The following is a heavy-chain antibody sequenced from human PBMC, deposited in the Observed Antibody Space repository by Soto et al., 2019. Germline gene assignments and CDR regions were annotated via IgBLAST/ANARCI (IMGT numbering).Heavy chain of an antibody. J-gene: IGHJ3*02. CDR3: ARVGVVVVLMDDAFDI. D-gene: IGHD2-2*01. CDR1: GDSVSSNSAA. Sequence: PSQTLSLTCAISGDSVSSNSAAWNWIRQSPSRGLEWLGRTYYRSKWYNDYAVSVKSRITINPDTSKNQFFLQLNSVTPEDTAVYYCARVGVVVVLMDDAFDIWGQGTMVTVSS. V-gene: IGHV6-1*01. CDR2: TYYRSKWYN.